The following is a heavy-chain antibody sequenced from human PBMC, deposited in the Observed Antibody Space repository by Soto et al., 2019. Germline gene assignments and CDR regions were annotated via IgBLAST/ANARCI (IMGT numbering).Heavy chain of an antibody. CDR2: IYHSGST. V-gene: IGHV4-4*02. D-gene: IGHD3-3*01. CDR3: ARVLYDFWSGYRNYYYGMDV. CDR1: GGSISSSNW. J-gene: IGHJ6*02. Sequence: SETLSLTCAVSGGSISSSNWWSWVRQPPGKGLEWIGEIYHSGSTNYNPSLKSRVTISVDKSKNQFSLKLSSVTAADTAVYYCARVLYDFWSGYRNYYYGMDVWGQGTTVTV.